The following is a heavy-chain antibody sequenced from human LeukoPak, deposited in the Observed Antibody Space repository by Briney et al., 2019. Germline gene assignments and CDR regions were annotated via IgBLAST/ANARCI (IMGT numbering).Heavy chain of an antibody. D-gene: IGHD1-26*01. CDR1: GFTFSSYS. CDR2: ISSSSSTM. CDR3: ARGLYSGSFYLDY. V-gene: IGHV3-48*01. J-gene: IGHJ4*02. Sequence: GGSLRLSCAASGFTFSSYSMDWVRQAPGKGLEWVAYISSSSSTMYYADSVKGRFTISRDNAKTSLCLQIHSLRAEDTAVYYCARGLYSGSFYLDYWGQGALVTVSS.